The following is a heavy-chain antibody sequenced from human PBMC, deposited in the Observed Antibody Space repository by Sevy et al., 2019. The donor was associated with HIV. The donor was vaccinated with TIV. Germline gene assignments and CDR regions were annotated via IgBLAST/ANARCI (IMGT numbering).Heavy chain of an antibody. J-gene: IGHJ3*01. D-gene: IGHD6-13*01. CDR3: AREGGVATTGDHDAFDF. CDR2: IIPIFGTP. V-gene: IGHV1-69*13. Sequence: ASVKVSCKASGDTFSTYGLSWVRQAPGQGLEWMGGIIPIFGTPNYAQKFQGRVTITADESASTAYMELSSLRSEDTALYYGAREGGVATTGDHDAFDFWGHGTLVTVSS. CDR1: GDTFSTYG.